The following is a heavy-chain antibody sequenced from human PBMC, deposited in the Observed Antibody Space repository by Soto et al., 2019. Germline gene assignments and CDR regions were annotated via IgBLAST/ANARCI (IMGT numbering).Heavy chain of an antibody. CDR2: INPNSGGT. V-gene: IGHV1-2*04. J-gene: IGHJ3*02. CDR3: ARGFALRYCGGDCSDAFDI. CDR1: GYTFTGYY. D-gene: IGHD2-21*02. Sequence: ASVKVSCKASGYTFTGYYMHWVRQAPGQGLEWMGWINPNSGGTNYAQKFQGWVTMTRDTSISTAYMELSRLRSDDTAVYYCARGFALRYCGGDCSDAFDIWGQGTMVTVSS.